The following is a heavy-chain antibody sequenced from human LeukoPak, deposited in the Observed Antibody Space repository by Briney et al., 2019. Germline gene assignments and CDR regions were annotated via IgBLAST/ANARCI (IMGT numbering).Heavy chain of an antibody. J-gene: IGHJ4*02. CDR3: AKGHRSSSSFFDS. CDR1: SGFA. CDR2: INGRGDDT. V-gene: IGHV3-23*01. D-gene: IGHD6-19*01. Sequence: GGSLRLSCAAFSGFAMSWVRQAPGKGLEWVSAINGRGDDTYYPDSVKGRFTISRNNSNNTLYLQMNSLRAEDTAVYYCAKGHRSSSSFFDSWGQGILVTVSS.